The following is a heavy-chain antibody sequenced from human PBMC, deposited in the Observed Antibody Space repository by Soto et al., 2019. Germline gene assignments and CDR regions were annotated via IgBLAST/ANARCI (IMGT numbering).Heavy chain of an antibody. V-gene: IGHV1-69*04. CDR3: ARDKWSIAAPDAFDI. Sequence: ASVKVSCKASGGTFSSYTISWVRQAPGQGLEWMGRIIPILGIANYAQKFQGRVTITADKSTSTAYMELSSLRSEDTAVYYCARDKWSIAAPDAFDIWGQGTMITVSS. D-gene: IGHD6-6*01. J-gene: IGHJ3*02. CDR2: IIPILGIA. CDR1: GGTFSSYT.